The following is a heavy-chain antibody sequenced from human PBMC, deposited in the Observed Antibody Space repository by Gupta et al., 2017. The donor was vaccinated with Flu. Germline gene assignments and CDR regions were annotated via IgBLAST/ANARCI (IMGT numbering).Heavy chain of an antibody. D-gene: IGHD6-19*01. J-gene: IGHJ4*02. V-gene: IGHV3-23*01. CDR2: ISGSGGST. Sequence: EVQPLESGGGLVQPGGSLRLPCAASGFTFSSYTMSWVRQAPGKRLEWVSAISGSGGSTYYADSVKGRFTISRDNSKNTLYLQMSSLRAEDTAVYYCAKTDKVAGHDYWGQGTLVTVSS. CDR3: AKTDKVAGHDY. CDR1: GFTFSSYT.